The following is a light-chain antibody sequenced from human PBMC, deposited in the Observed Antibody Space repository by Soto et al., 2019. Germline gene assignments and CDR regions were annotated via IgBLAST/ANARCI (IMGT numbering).Light chain of an antibody. CDR3: RQYGSSPSYT. Sequence: EIVLTQSPGTLSLSPGERATLSCRASQSVSSSSYLAWYQQKPGQAPRLLIYGASSRATGIPDRFSGSGSATAFTLTISRLEPEDCAVYYCRQYGSSPSYTFGQGTKLEIK. J-gene: IGKJ2*01. V-gene: IGKV3-20*01. CDR2: GAS. CDR1: QSVSSSSY.